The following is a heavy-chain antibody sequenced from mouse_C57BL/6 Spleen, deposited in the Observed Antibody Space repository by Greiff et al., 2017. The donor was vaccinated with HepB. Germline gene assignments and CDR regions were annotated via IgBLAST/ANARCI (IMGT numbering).Heavy chain of an antibody. CDR3: ARDPRFAY. CDR2: ISDGGSYT. Sequence: EVMLVESGGGLVKPGGSLKLSCAASGFTFSSYAMSWVRQTPEKGLEWVATISDGGSYTYYPDNVKGRFTISRDNAKNNLYLQMSHLKSEDTAMYYCARDPRFAYWGQGTLVTVSA. J-gene: IGHJ3*01. V-gene: IGHV5-4*01. CDR1: GFTFSSYA.